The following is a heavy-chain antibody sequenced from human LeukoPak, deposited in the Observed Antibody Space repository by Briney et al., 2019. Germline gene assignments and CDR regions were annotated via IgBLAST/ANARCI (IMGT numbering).Heavy chain of an antibody. CDR3: ARNYDSSGYTAFGY. CDR1: GGSISGYY. V-gene: IGHV4-59*01. Sequence: SETLSLTCTVSGGSISGYYWSWIRQPPGKGLEWIGHIYSSGSTKYNPSRKSRVTISVDTSKNQFSLKLSSVTAADTAVYYCARNYDSSGYTAFGYWGRGTLLTVSS. CDR2: IYSSGST. D-gene: IGHD3-22*01. J-gene: IGHJ4*02.